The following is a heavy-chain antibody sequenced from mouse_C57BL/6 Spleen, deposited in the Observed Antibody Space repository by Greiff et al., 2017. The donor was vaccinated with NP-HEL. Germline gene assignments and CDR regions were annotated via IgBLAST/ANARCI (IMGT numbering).Heavy chain of an antibody. V-gene: IGHV1-69*01. CDR3: ARDMGVGGFFDY. CDR1: GYTFTSYW. CDR2: IDPSDSYT. J-gene: IGHJ2*01. D-gene: IGHD1-1*02. Sequence: QVQLQQPGAELVMPGASVKLSCKASGYTFTSYWMHWVKQRPGQGLEWIGEIDPSDSYTTYNQKFKGKSTLTVDKSSSTAYMQLSSLASEDSAVYYCARDMGVGGFFDYWGQGTTLTVSS.